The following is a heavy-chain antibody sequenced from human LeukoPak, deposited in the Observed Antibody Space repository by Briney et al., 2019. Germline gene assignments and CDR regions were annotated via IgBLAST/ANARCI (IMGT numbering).Heavy chain of an antibody. CDR2: IYHSGST. Sequence: SGTLSLTCAVSGGSISSSNWWSWVRQPPGKGLEWIGEIYHSGSTNYNPSLKSRVTISVDKSKNQFSLKLSSVTAADTAVYYCARHKYSSSWYYYYYMDVWGKGTTVTISS. CDR3: ARHKYSSSWYYYYYMDV. CDR1: GGSISSSNW. J-gene: IGHJ6*03. D-gene: IGHD6-13*01. V-gene: IGHV4-4*02.